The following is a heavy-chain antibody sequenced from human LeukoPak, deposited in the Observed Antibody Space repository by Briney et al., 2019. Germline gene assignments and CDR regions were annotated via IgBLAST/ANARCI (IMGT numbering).Heavy chain of an antibody. CDR2: INPNSGGT. V-gene: IGHV1-2*06. J-gene: IGHJ4*02. CDR1: GYTFTGYY. D-gene: IGHD5-12*01. CDR3: ARALNRIVATIGGDY. Sequence: ASVKVSCRASGYTFTGYYMHWVRQAPGQGLEWMGRINPNSGGTNYGQKFQGRVTMTRDTSISTAYMELSRLRSDDTAVYYCARALNRIVATIGGDYWGQGTLVTVSS.